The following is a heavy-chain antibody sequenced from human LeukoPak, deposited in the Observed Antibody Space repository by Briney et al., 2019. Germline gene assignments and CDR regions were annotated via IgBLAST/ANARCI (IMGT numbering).Heavy chain of an antibody. V-gene: IGHV3-30*02. CDR1: GSTFSSYG. J-gene: IGHJ4*02. D-gene: IGHD6-6*01. Sequence: GGSLRLSCAASGSTFSSYGMHWVRQAPGKGLEWVAFIRYDGSNKYYADSVKGRFTISRDNSKNTLYLQMNSPRAEDTAVYYCAKDLGNSSIAAREGEFDYWGQGTLVTVSS. CDR2: IRYDGSNK. CDR3: AKDLGNSSIAAREGEFDY.